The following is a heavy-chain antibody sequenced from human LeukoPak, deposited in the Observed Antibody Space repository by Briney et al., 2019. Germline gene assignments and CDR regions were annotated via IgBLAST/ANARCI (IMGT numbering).Heavy chain of an antibody. V-gene: IGHV4-59*01. CDR1: GGSISSYY. D-gene: IGHD5-18*01. Sequence: SETLSLTCTVSGGSISSYYWSWIRQPPGKGLEWIGYIYYSGSTNYNPSLKSRVTISVDTSKNQFSLKLGSVTAADTAVYYCARESGYSYGNFDYWGQGTLVTVSS. CDR3: ARESGYSYGNFDY. CDR2: IYYSGST. J-gene: IGHJ4*02.